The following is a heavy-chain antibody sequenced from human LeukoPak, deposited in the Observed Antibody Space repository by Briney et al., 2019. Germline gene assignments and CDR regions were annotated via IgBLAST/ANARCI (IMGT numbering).Heavy chain of an antibody. V-gene: IGHV3-11*04. J-gene: IGHJ5*01. CDR3: VRDVAPSGTVWFDS. CDR1: GFTFSDYY. D-gene: IGHD6-13*01. CDR2: ISSSGGTI. Sequence: PGGSLRLSCAASGFTFSDYYLSWIRQAPGKGLEWVSYISSSGGTIYYADSVKGRFTISRDNAKNTLSLQMNSLRVEDTAVYYCVRDVAPSGTVWFDSWGQGTLVTVSS.